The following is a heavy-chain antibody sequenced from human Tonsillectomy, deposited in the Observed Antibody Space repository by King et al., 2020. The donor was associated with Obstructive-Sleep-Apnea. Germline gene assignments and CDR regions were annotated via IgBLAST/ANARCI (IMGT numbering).Heavy chain of an antibody. Sequence: VQLVESGGGLVKPGGSLRLSCAASGFTFSDYTMNWVRQAPGKGLEWVSSISSISSYICYADSVKGRFTISRDNAKNSLYLQMNSLRAEDTAVYYCARDEGGGSCRYWGQGTLVTVSS. CDR2: ISSISSYI. CDR3: ARDEGGGSCRY. J-gene: IGHJ4*02. V-gene: IGHV3-21*01. D-gene: IGHD2-15*01. CDR1: GFTFSDYT.